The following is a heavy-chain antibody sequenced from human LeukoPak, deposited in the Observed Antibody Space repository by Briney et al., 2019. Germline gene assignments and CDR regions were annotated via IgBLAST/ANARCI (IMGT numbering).Heavy chain of an antibody. J-gene: IGHJ3*02. V-gene: IGHV3-30*18. D-gene: IGHD3-22*01. CDR2: ISYDGSNK. Sequence: GGSLRLSCAASGFTFSSYGMHWVRQAPGKGLEWVALISYDGSNKYYADSVKGRFTISRDNSKNTQYLQMNSLRAEDTAVYFCAKGRGYTYGYSLDIWGQGTMVTVSS. CDR3: AKGRGYTYGYSLDI. CDR1: GFTFSSYG.